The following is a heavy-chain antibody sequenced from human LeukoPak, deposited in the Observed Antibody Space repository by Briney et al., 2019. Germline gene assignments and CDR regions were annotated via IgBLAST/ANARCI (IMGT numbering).Heavy chain of an antibody. Sequence: ASVKVSCKASGYTFTDYYMHWVRQAPGQGLEWMGWINPSSGGTNYAQKLQGRVTMTTDTSTSTAYMELRSLRSDDTAVYYCASGFVYDSSGYHKDAFDIWGQGTRVTVSS. CDR1: GYTFTDYY. CDR2: INPSSGGT. J-gene: IGHJ3*02. D-gene: IGHD3-22*01. CDR3: ASGFVYDSSGYHKDAFDI. V-gene: IGHV1-2*02.